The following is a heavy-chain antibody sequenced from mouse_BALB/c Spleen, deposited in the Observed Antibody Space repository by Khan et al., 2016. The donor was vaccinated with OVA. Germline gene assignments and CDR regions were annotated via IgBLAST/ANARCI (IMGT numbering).Heavy chain of an antibody. Sequence: QVQLKQSGPGLVQPSQSLSITCTVSGFSLTYYGVHWVRQSPRKGLVWLGVIWSDGSTAYNAAFISSLNISKDKSKSQAFFKMNSLKVNDTAIYYCARNYDYDEGIAYWGQGTLVTVSA. CDR3: ARNYDYDEGIAY. J-gene: IGHJ3*01. D-gene: IGHD2-4*01. CDR2: IWSDGST. V-gene: IGHV2-2*02. CDR1: GFSLTYYG.